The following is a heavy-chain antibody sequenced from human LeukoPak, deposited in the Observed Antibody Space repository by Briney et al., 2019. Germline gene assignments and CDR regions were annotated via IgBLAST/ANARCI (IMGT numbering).Heavy chain of an antibody. J-gene: IGHJ4*02. CDR3: ARNLVLDY. CDR1: VYTFTSYW. V-gene: IGHV5-51*01. D-gene: IGHD3-9*01. CDR2: IYHGDADT. Sequence: VESLKISCMDLVYTFTSYWVGWVSQMPRKSLEWMGIIYHGDADTTYSPSFQSQVTISLDTSISTAYLRLSSMKASDTAMYYCARNLVLDYWGQGTLVTVSS.